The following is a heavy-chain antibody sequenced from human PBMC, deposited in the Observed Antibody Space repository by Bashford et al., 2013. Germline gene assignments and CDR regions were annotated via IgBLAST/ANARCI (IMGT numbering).Heavy chain of an antibody. Sequence: SETLSLTCAVSNGSFGSYLWTWIRQSPGKGLEWLGEITSSGYTQYRSSLRNRLTLSTDTSASQFSLTLTSVTAADTAVYYCAMKKAYSFHSWGQGTPVTVSS. D-gene: IGHD2-21*01. CDR3: AMKKAYSFHS. CDR2: ITSSGYT. J-gene: IGHJ1*01. CDR1: NGSFGSYL. V-gene: IGHV4-34*01.